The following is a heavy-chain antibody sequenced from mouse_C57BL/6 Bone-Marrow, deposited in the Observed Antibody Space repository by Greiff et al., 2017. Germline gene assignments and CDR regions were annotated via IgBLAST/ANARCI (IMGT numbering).Heavy chain of an antibody. CDR2: IDPENGDT. D-gene: IGHD2-1*01. CDR3: TITNYDCFDY. CDR1: GFNIKDDY. V-gene: IGHV14-4*01. J-gene: IGHJ2*01. Sequence: VQLQQSGAELVRPGASVKLSCTASGFNIKDDYMHWVKQRPEQGLEWIGWIDPENGDTEYASKFQGKATITADTSSNTAYLQLSSLTSEDAAVYYCTITNYDCFDYWGEGTTRTVSA.